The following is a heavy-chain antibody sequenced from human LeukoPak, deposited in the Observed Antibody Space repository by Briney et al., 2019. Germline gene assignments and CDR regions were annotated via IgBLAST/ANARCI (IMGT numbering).Heavy chain of an antibody. Sequence: SETLSLTCAVYGGSFSGYYWSWIRQPPGKGLEWIEEINHSGSTNYNPSLESRVTISVDTSKNQFSLKLSSVTAADTAVYYCARGVLRYFDWSYKAREYFQHWGQGTLVTVSS. D-gene: IGHD3-9*01. CDR3: ARGVLRYFDWSYKAREYFQH. CDR1: GGSFSGYY. J-gene: IGHJ1*01. V-gene: IGHV4-34*01. CDR2: INHSGST.